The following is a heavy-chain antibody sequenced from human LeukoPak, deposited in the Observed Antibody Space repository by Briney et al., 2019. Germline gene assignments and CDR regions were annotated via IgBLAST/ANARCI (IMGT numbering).Heavy chain of an antibody. CDR1: GGSISSYY. CDR2: IYTSGST. CDR3: ARDRGGDCSSTSCYKYWFDP. V-gene: IGHV4-4*07. Sequence: SETLSLTCTVSGGSISSYYWSWIRQPAGKGLEWIGRIYTSGSTNYNPSLKSRVTMSVDTSKNQFSLKLSSVTAADTAVYYCARDRGGDCSSTSCYKYWFDPWGQGTLVTVSS. J-gene: IGHJ5*02. D-gene: IGHD2-2*02.